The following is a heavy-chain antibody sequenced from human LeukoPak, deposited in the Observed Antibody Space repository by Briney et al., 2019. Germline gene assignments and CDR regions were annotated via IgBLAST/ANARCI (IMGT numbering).Heavy chain of an antibody. Sequence: PGTSLRLSCAASGFTFSRYAIHRVRQAPGKGLEWVAVILHDGSRKNYADSVKGRSTISRDNAKNSLYLQMNSLRAEDTAVYYCARAMDVWGQGTTVTVSS. V-gene: IGHV3-30-3*01. CDR1: GFTFSRYA. CDR2: ILHDGSRK. J-gene: IGHJ6*02. CDR3: ARAMDV.